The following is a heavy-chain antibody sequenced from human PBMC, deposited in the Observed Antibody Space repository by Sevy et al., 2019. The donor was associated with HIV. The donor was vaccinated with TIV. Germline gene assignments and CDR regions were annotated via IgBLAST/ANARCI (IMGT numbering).Heavy chain of an antibody. D-gene: IGHD5-12*01. CDR1: GDSTRNYY. Sequence: SETLSLTCTVSGDSTRNYYWSWIRQAPGKGKERKGNTFNGGTTKGGKNKYNSSLKSRVIMTVDDEEVSLTLRSVTAADTAVYYCARHYSGYDYYFDHWGQGTLVTVSS. V-gene: IGHV4-4*09. J-gene: IGHJ4*02. CDR3: ARHYSGYDYYFDH. CDR2: TFNGGT.